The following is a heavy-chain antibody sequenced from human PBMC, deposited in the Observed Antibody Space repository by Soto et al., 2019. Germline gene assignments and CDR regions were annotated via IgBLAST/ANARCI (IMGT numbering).Heavy chain of an antibody. D-gene: IGHD3-3*01. CDR2: IDNSGST. CDR3: ARGGQDFWSGPFDY. V-gene: IGHV4-4*07. Sequence: SETLSLTCTVSGGSISNYFCNWIRQPAGKGLEWIGRIDNSGSTNYNPSLKSRITMSADTPRNQFSLKLNSVTAADTAVYYCARGGQDFWSGPFDYWGQGALVTVSS. J-gene: IGHJ4*02. CDR1: GGSISNYF.